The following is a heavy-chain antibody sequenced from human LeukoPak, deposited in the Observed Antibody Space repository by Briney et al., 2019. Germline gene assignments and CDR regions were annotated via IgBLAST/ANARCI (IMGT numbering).Heavy chain of an antibody. CDR3: ASGYSYGYVFAY. Sequence: GSSVKVSCKASGGTFSSYAISWVRQAPGQGLEWMGRIIPILGIANYAQKFQGRVTITADKSTSTAYMELSSLRSEDTAVYYCASGYSYGYVFAYWGQGTLVTVSS. CDR2: IIPILGIA. V-gene: IGHV1-69*04. J-gene: IGHJ4*02. D-gene: IGHD5-18*01. CDR1: GGTFSSYA.